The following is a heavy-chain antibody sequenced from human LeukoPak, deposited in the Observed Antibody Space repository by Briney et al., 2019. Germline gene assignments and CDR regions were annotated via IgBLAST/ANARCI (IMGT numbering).Heavy chain of an antibody. CDR2: IKQDGSEK. CDR3: ARLGFVNWFDP. CDR1: GFTFSSYW. D-gene: IGHD3-10*01. V-gene: IGHV3-7*01. J-gene: IGHJ5*02. Sequence: GGSLRLSCAASGFTFSSYWMSWVRRAPGKGLEWVANIKQDGSEKYYVDSVKGRFTISRDNAKNSLYLQMNSLRAEDTAVYYCARLGFVNWFDPWGQGTLVTVSS.